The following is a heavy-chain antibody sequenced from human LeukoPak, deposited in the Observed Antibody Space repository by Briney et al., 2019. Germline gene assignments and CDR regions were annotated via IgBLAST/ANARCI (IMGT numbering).Heavy chain of an antibody. CDR3: ARAASWPGYYFDY. Sequence: SETLSLTCTVSGGSISSSTYYWGWIRQPPGKGLEWIGSIHYNGATYYNPSLKSRVTISVDASKNQFSLKLSSVTAADTAVYYCARAASWPGYYFDYWGQGTLVTVSS. D-gene: IGHD2-2*01. V-gene: IGHV4-39*01. J-gene: IGHJ4*02. CDR1: GGSISSSTYY. CDR2: IHYNGAT.